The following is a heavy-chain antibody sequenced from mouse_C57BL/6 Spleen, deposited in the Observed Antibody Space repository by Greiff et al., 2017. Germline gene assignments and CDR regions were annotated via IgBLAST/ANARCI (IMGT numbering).Heavy chain of an antibody. CDR2: ISYDGSN. Sequence: VQLQQSGPGLVKPSQSLSLTCSVTGYSITSGYYWNWIRQFPGNKLEWMGYISYDGSNNYNPSLKNRISITRDTSKNQFFLKLNSVTTEDTATYYCARDRYYHMDYWGQGTSVTVSS. V-gene: IGHV3-6*01. D-gene: IGHD1-1*01. CDR1: GYSITSGYY. CDR3: ARDRYYHMDY. J-gene: IGHJ4*01.